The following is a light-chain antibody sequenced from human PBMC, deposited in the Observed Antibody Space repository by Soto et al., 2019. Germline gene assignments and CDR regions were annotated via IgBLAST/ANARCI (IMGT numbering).Light chain of an antibody. J-gene: IGKJ4*01. Sequence: EIVMTQSPATLSVSPGERATLSCRASQSVSSNLAWYQQKPGQAPRLLIYGASTRATGIPARFSGSGSGTEFTLTISRLQSEYFAVYYCQQYNNWPPLTFGGGNKVEIK. CDR1: QSVSSN. CDR3: QQYNNWPPLT. V-gene: IGKV3-15*01. CDR2: GAS.